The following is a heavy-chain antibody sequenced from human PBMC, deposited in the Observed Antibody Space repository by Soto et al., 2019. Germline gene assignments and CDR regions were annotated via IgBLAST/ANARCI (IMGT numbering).Heavy chain of an antibody. CDR1: GGTFSSYA. CDR2: IIPIFGTA. CDR3: ASRDIVVVPAALYYYGMDV. V-gene: IGHV1-69*13. J-gene: IGHJ6*02. Sequence: ASVKVSCKASGGTFSSYAISWVRQAPGQGLEWMGGIIPIFGTANYAQKFQGRVTITADESTSTAYMELSSLRSEDTAVYYCASRDIVVVPAALYYYGMDVWGQGTTVTVSS. D-gene: IGHD2-2*01.